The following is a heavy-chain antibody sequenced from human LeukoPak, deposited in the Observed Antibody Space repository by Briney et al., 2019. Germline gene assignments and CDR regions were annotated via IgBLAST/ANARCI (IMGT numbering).Heavy chain of an antibody. CDR1: GGSISSDRYY. CDR2: INHSGST. Sequence: SETLSLTCTVSGGSISSDRYYWAWIRQPPGKGLEWIGEINHSGSTNYNPSLKSRVTISVDTSKNQFSLKLTSVTAADTAVYYCARALSRDGPVAPGYWGQGTLVTVSS. D-gene: IGHD6-19*01. J-gene: IGHJ4*02. CDR3: ARALSRDGPVAPGY. V-gene: IGHV4-39*07.